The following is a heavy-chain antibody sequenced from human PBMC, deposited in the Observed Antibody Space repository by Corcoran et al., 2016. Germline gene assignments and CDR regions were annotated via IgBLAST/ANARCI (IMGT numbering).Heavy chain of an antibody. V-gene: IGHV3-48*04. CDR3: ARDGMAAAALLDY. Sequence: EVQLVESGGGLVQPGGSLRLSCAASGFTFSSYSMNWVRQAPGKGLEWVSYISSSSTIYYADSVKGRFTISRDNAKNSLYLQMNRLRAEDTAVYYCARDGMAAAALLDYWGQGTLVTVSS. CDR1: GFTFSSYS. J-gene: IGHJ4*02. D-gene: IGHD6-13*01. CDR2: ISSSSTI.